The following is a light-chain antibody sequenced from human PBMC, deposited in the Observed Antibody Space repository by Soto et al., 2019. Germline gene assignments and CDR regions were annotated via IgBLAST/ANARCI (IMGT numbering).Light chain of an antibody. CDR2: AAS. CDR1: QAIGQY. J-gene: IGKJ1*01. CDR3: QQSYSAPAWT. V-gene: IGKV1-27*01. Sequence: DIQLTQSPSSLSASVGARSTITCRASQAIGQYLAWYQQKPGKVPTLLIYAASTLHSGVPSRFSGSGSGTDFTLTISSLQNEDVATYYCQQSYSAPAWTFGQGTKVDIK.